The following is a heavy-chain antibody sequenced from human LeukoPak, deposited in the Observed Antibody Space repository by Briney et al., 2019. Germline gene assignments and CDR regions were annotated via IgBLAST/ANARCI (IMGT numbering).Heavy chain of an antibody. CDR3: ARVIAARRVSVFDY. Sequence: PSETLSLTCTVSGGSISSYYWSWIRQRPGKGLEWIGYIYYSGSTNYNPSLKSRVTISVDTSKNQFSLKLSSVTAADTAVYYCARVIAARRVSVFDYWGQGTLVTVSS. D-gene: IGHD6-6*01. J-gene: IGHJ4*02. CDR1: GGSISSYY. CDR2: IYYSGST. V-gene: IGHV4-59*01.